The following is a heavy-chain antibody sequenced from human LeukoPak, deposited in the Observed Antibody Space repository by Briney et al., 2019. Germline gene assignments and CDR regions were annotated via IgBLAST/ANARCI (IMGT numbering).Heavy chain of an antibody. CDR3: ARDYGIYGDSRWFDP. CDR2: ISAYNGNT. D-gene: IGHD4-17*01. Sequence: ASVKVSCKASGCTFTSYGISWVRQAPGQGLEWMGWISAYNGNTNYAQKLQGRVTMTTDTSTSTAYMELRSLRFDDTAVYYRARDYGIYGDSRWFDPWGQGTLVTVSS. J-gene: IGHJ5*02. CDR1: GCTFTSYG. V-gene: IGHV1-18*01.